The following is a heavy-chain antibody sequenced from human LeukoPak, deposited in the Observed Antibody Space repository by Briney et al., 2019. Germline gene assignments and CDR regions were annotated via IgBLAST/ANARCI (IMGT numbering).Heavy chain of an antibody. CDR1: GFTFSDYY. D-gene: IGHD3-3*02. Sequence: PGGSLRLSCAASGFTFSDYYMSWIRQAPGKGLEWVAVISYDGSNKYYADSVKGRFTISRDNSKNTLYLQMNSLRAEDTAVYYCAKEHPGIFDYWGQGTLVTVSS. CDR3: AKEHPGIFDY. CDR2: ISYDGSNK. V-gene: IGHV3-30*18. J-gene: IGHJ4*02.